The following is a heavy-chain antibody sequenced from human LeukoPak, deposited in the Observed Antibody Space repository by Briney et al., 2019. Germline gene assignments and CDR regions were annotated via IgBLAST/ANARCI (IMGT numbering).Heavy chain of an antibody. J-gene: IGHJ5*02. CDR2: ISSSVSTI. D-gene: IGHD2-21*02. V-gene: IGHV3-48*03. Sequence: PGGSLRLSCAASGFIFSSYEMNWVRQAPGKGLEWVSYISSSVSTIFYADSVKGRFTISRDNAKDSLYLQMNSLRAEDTAVYYCAGERNCGGDCYQGSWFDPWGQGTLVTVSS. CDR3: AGERNCGGDCYQGSWFDP. CDR1: GFIFSSYE.